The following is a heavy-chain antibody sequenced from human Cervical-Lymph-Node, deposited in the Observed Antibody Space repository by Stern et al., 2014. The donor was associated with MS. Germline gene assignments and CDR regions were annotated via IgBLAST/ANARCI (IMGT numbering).Heavy chain of an antibody. D-gene: IGHD5-18*01. CDR3: ARDRGYTYGYPLDY. J-gene: IGHJ4*02. CDR2: IWYDGNNQ. CDR1: GFTFSSHG. V-gene: IGHV3-33*01. Sequence: VQLVQSGGGVVQPGSPLRLSCAASGFTFSSHGMHWVRQAPGKGLEWVAVIWYDGNNQYYADSVKGRFTISRDNSKNTLYLQMNSLRAEDTAVYYCARDRGYTYGYPLDYWGQGTLVTVSS.